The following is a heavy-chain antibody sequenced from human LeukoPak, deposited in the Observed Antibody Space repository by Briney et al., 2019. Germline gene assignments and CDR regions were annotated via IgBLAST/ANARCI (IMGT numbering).Heavy chain of an antibody. CDR3: ARHAFRWFGESNGDY. CDR1: GGSFSGYY. V-gene: IGHV4-34*01. J-gene: IGHJ4*02. Sequence: SETLSLTCAVYGGSFSGYYWSWIRQPPGKGLEWIGSIYYSGNTYYNPSLKSRVTISVDTSKNQFSLKLNSVTAADTAVYYCARHAFRWFGESNGDYWGQGTLVTVSS. CDR2: IYYSGNT. D-gene: IGHD3-10*01.